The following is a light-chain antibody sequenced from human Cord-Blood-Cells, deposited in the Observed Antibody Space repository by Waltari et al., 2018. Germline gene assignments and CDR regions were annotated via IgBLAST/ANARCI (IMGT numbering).Light chain of an antibody. CDR2: YKSDSDK. V-gene: IGLV5-45*01. J-gene: IGLJ3*02. CDR3: MIWHSSASM. Sequence: QAVLTQPASLSASPGASASLTCTLRSGINVGTYRIYWYQQNPGSPPQYLLRYKSDSDKQQGSGVPSRFSGSKDASANAGILLISGLQSEDEADYYCMIWHSSASMFGGGTKLTVL. CDR1: SGINVGTYR.